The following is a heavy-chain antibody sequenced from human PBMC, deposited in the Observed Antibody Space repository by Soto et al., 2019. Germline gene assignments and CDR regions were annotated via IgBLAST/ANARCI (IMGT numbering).Heavy chain of an antibody. V-gene: IGHV1-46*02. CDR2: INPSGGST. D-gene: IGHD1-26*01. J-gene: IGHJ6*02. CDR3: ARTGATIFQRDYYYYGMDV. CDR1: GYTFNSYY. Sequence: EASLTVSCKSSGYTFNSYYMHWVRQAPGQGLEWMGIINPSGGSTSYAQKFQGRVTMTRDTSTSTVYMELSSLRSEDTAVYYCARTGATIFQRDYYYYGMDVWGQGTTVTVSS.